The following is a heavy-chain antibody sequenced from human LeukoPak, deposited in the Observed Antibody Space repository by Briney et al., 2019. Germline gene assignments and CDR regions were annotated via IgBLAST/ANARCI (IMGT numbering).Heavy chain of an antibody. CDR2: ISCSDGNT. Sequence: GGSLRLSCAASGFSFSTYGMHWVRQAPGRGLEWVASISCSDGNTYYADSVKGRFTISRDNSKNMLYLQMNSLRAEDTAVYYCVSKMGTSSGFVVPPMPGDVWGEGTVVTVSS. CDR1: GFSFSTYG. D-gene: IGHD2-21*01. CDR3: VSKMGTSSGFVVPPMPGDV. J-gene: IGHJ3*01. V-gene: IGHV3-23*01.